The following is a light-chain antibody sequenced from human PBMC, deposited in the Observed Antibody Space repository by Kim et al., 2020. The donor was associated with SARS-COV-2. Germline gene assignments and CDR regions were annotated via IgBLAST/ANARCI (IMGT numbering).Light chain of an antibody. V-gene: IGLV1-40*01. CDR3: QSYDYSLNGCV. CDR2: GNS. CDR1: ISYIGASYD. J-gene: IGLJ1*01. Sequence: RVIIVCTGSISYIGASYDVHWYQQLPATAPKLLIYGNSNRPSGVPDRFSGSKSGTSASLAIAGLQAEDEADYYCQSYDYSLNGCVFGSGTKVTVL.